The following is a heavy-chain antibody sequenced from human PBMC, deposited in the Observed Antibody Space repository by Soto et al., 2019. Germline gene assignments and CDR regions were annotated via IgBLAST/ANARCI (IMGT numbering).Heavy chain of an antibody. V-gene: IGHV3-21*01. CDR2: ISSSSSYI. D-gene: IGHD2-8*01. CDR1: GFTFSSYS. Sequence: EVQLVESGGGLVKPGGSLRLSCAASGFTFSSYSMNWVRQAPGKGLEWVSFISSSSSYIYYSDSVKGRFTIPRDHADNSLYLQMNSLRAEDTAVYYCATVNGPNYFDSWGQGTLVTFSS. J-gene: IGHJ4*02. CDR3: ATVNGPNYFDS.